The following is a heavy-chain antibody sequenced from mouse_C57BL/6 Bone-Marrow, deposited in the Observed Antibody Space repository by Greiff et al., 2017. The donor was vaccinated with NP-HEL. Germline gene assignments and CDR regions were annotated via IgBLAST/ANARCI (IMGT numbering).Heavy chain of an antibody. CDR3: ARERFITTVNVDV. D-gene: IGHD1-1*01. CDR1: GYTFTSYW. Sequence: VQLQQPGAELVKPGASVKMSCKASGYTFTSYWITWVKQRPGQGLEWIGDIYPGSGSTNYNEKFKSKATLTVDTSSSTAYMQLSSLTSEDSAVYYCARERFITTVNVDVWGTGTTVTVSS. J-gene: IGHJ1*03. CDR2: IYPGSGST. V-gene: IGHV1-55*01.